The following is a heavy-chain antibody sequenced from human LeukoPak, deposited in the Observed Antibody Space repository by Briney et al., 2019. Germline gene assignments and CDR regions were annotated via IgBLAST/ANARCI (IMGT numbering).Heavy chain of an antibody. CDR1: GLTFTDYA. CDR3: ATAKRYCSGGRCYFTYFDS. V-gene: IGHV3-23*01. CDR2: VSGNGGGT. J-gene: IGHJ4*02. D-gene: IGHD2-15*01. Sequence: GGSLRLSCVASGLTFTDYAMSWVRQTPGKGLEWVSAVSGNGGGTYYADSVKGRFTISRDNSRDFLYLQMNSLRAEDMAVYYCATAKRYCSGGRCYFTYFDSWGRGTLVTVSS.